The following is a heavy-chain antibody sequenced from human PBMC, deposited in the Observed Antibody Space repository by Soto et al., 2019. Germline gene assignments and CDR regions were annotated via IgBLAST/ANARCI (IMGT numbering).Heavy chain of an antibody. CDR2: GYSSGST. D-gene: IGHD3-16*01. Sequence: SETLSLTCTVSGGSIGSSTHYWGWIRQPPGKGLEWSGSGYSSGSTYYNPSRKSRVTLSVDTSQNHFSLKLSSVTAADTAVYYCARHPNIPGEGTGFYYGLDVWGQGTTVTVSS. J-gene: IGHJ6*02. V-gene: IGHV4-39*01. CDR1: GGSIGSSTHY. CDR3: ARHPNIPGEGTGFYYGLDV.